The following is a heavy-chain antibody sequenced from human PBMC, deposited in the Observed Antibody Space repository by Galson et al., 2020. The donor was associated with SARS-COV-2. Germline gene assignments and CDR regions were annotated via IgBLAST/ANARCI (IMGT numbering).Heavy chain of an antibody. Sequence: SQTLSLTCAISGDSVSSDSAAWNWIRQSPSRGLEWLGRTYYRSKWYSDYGLSVKSRITITSDTSKNQFSLVLNSVTPEDTALYYCARSPGRTVSRTMYVWGQGITVTVSS. CDR3: ARSPGRTVSRTMYV. CDR1: GDSVSSDSAA. CDR2: TYYRSKWYS. V-gene: IGHV6-1*01. J-gene: IGHJ6*02. D-gene: IGHD4-4*01.